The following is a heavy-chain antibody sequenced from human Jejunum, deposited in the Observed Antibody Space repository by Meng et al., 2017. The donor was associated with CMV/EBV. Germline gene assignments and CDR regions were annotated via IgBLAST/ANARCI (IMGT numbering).Heavy chain of an antibody. J-gene: IGHJ5*02. CDR2: ISTKSGGT. CDR3: ESAGGSGGYSRNWFEP. V-gene: IGHV1-2*02. Sequence: SGYAFTDYYLHMERQAHGQGLEWVGGISTKSGGTNKEQKYQGRVSITRDTSISTDYLELSRLKSDDTAMDYYESAGGSGGYSRNWFEPWGQGTLVTVSS. D-gene: IGHD3-10*01. CDR1: GYAFTDYY.